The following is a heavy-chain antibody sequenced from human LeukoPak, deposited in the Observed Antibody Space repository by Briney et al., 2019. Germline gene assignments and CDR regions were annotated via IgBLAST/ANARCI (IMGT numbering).Heavy chain of an antibody. CDR3: ARGSVWSSSWYDY. Sequence: GGSLRLSCAASGFTFSSYSMSWVRQAPGKGLEWVSSISSGGTYVDYADSVKGRFTISRDNAKNSLYLQMNSLRAEDTAVYYCARGSVWSSSWYDYWGQGTLVTVSS. D-gene: IGHD6-13*01. J-gene: IGHJ4*02. CDR2: ISSGGTYV. CDR1: GFTFSSYS. V-gene: IGHV3-21*01.